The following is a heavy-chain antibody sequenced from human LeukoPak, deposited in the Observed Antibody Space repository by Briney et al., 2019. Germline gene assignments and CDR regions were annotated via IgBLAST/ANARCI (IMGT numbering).Heavy chain of an antibody. D-gene: IGHD6-13*01. V-gene: IGHV4-59*01. CDR1: GGSISSYY. J-gene: IGHJ5*02. CDR3: SRGSRWYGGWFDP. CDR2: IYYSGST. Sequence: SETLSLTCTVSGGSISSYYWSWIRQPPGQGLEWIGYIYYSGSTNYNPSLKSRGTITVDTSKNQFSLNLSSVTAADTALYYCSRGSRWYGGWFDPWGQGTLVTVSS.